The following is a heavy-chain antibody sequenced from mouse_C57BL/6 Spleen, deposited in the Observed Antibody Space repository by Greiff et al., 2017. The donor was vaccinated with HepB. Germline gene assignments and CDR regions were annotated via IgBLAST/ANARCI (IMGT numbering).Heavy chain of an antibody. V-gene: IGHV3-6*01. D-gene: IGHD2-1*01. Sequence: EVKLQESGPGLVKPSQSLSLTCSATGYSITSGYYWNWIRQFPGNKLEWMGYISYDGSNNYNPSLKNRISITRDTSKNQFFLKLNSVTTEDTATYYCAREGVYYGGFDYWGQGTTLTVSS. J-gene: IGHJ2*01. CDR2: ISYDGSN. CDR1: GYSITSGYY. CDR3: AREGVYYGGFDY.